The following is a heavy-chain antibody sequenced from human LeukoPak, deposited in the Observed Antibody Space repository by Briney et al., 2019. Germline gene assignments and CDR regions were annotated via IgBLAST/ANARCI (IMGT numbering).Heavy chain of an antibody. V-gene: IGHV3-30*18. Sequence: GRSLRLSCAASGFTFSSYGMHWVRQAPGKGLEWVAVISYDGSNKYYADSVKGRFTISRDNSKNTLYLQMNSLRAEDTAVYYCAKDPESIRYFDWLPDYWGQGTLVTVSS. J-gene: IGHJ4*02. CDR3: AKDPESIRYFDWLPDY. CDR1: GFTFSSYG. D-gene: IGHD3-9*01. CDR2: ISYDGSNK.